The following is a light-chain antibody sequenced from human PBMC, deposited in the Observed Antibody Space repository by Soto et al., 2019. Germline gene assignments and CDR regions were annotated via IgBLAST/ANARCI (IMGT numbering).Light chain of an antibody. V-gene: IGLV2-14*01. Sequence: QSVRRQPAAVCWSTGHSITISCTGSSTDVGGYNYVSWYQQHPGKAPKVMIYEVSNRPSGVSNRFSGSKSGNTASLTISGLQAEEQADYYCSSYTSSSNYVFGTGTKVTVL. J-gene: IGLJ1*01. CDR2: EVS. CDR3: SSYTSSSNYV. CDR1: STDVGGYNY.